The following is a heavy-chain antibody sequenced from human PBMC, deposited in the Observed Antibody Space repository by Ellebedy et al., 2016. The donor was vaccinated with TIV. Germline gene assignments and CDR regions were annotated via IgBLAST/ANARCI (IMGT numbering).Heavy chain of an antibody. V-gene: IGHV3-7*01. J-gene: IGHJ5*02. CDR2: IKTDGSET. CDR3: VGFGVFNL. CDR1: GFSFSNFW. Sequence: GESLKISCAAWGFSFSNFWLSWVRQAPGKGLEWVAHIKTDGSETYYVDSVKGRFTISRENAKNALLLQMDGLRVDDSALYYCVGFGVFNLWGQGAPVTVSS. D-gene: IGHD3-3*01.